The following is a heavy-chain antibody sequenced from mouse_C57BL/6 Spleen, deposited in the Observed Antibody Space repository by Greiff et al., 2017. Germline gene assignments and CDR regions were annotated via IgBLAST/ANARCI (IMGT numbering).Heavy chain of an antibody. V-gene: IGHV1-55*01. D-gene: IGHD1-1*01. Sequence: QVHVKQPGAELVKPGASVKMSCKASGYTFTSYWITWVKQRPGQGLEWIGDIYPGSGSTNYNEKFKSKATLTVDTSSSTAYMQLSSLTSEDSAVYYCARWGDSYYYGSIFDYWGQGTTLTVSS. CDR3: ARWGDSYYYGSIFDY. CDR2: IYPGSGST. CDR1: GYTFTSYW. J-gene: IGHJ2*01.